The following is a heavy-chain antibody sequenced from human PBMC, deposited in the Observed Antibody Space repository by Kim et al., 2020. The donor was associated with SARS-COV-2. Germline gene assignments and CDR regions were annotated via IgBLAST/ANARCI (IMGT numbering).Heavy chain of an antibody. CDR1: GFTVSSNY. J-gene: IGHJ4*02. Sequence: GGSLRLSCAASGFTVSSNYMSWVRQAPGKGLEWVSVIYSGGRTYYADSVKGRFTISRDNSKNTLYLQMNSLRAEDTAVYYCATSLVGATTGGGYWGQGTLLTVSS. D-gene: IGHD1-26*01. V-gene: IGHV3-53*01. CDR2: IYSGGRT. CDR3: ATSLVGATTGGGY.